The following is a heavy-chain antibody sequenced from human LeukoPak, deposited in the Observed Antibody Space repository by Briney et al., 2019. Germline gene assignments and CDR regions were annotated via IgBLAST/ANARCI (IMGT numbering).Heavy chain of an antibody. J-gene: IGHJ6*03. CDR2: IYNSATT. V-gene: IGHV4-59*01. D-gene: IGHD6-13*01. CDR1: GASISSYS. Sequence: SETLSLTCSASGASISSYSWSWIRQTPGKGLEWLGYIYNSATTNYNPSLKSRLTISVDTSKNQISLKLTSVTAADTAVYYCARNSSSSWGYYSMDVWGKGTTVTVSS. CDR3: ARNSSSSWGYYSMDV.